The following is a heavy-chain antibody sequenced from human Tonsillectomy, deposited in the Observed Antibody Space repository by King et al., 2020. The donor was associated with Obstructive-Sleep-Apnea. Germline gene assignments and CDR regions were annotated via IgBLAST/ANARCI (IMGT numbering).Heavy chain of an antibody. J-gene: IGHJ4*02. Sequence: VQLVESGGGLIHPGGSLRLSCAASGFTFSSYAMSWVRQPPGKGLEWVSAISGSGDYTYYAASVKGRFTISRDNSKNTLYLQMNSLRAEDTAVFYCAKDRQFGGVIAENDYWGQGTLVTVSS. CDR2: ISGSGDYT. CDR3: AKDRQFGGVIAENDY. V-gene: IGHV3-23*04. CDR1: GFTFSSYA. D-gene: IGHD3-16*02.